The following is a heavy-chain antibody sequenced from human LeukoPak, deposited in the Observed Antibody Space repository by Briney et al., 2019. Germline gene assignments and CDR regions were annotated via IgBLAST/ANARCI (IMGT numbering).Heavy chain of an antibody. CDR2: ISWNSVSI. D-gene: IGHD6-19*01. J-gene: IGHJ4*02. CDR3: VKEGGSSGWYYFDD. Sequence: GGSLRLSCTASGFTLDDYAMHWVRQGPGKGLEWVAGISWNSVSIGYGGSVKGRFTISRDNAKNSLFLQMTSLREEDTALYYCVKEGGSSGWYYFDDWGQGILVTVSS. CDR1: GFTLDDYA. V-gene: IGHV3-9*01.